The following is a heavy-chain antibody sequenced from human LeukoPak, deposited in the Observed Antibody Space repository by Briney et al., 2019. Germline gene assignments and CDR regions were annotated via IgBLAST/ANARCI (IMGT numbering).Heavy chain of an antibody. CDR3: AREMGRGSAQHGVEWGMDV. D-gene: IGHD3-3*01. CDR2: ISSSGSTI. J-gene: IGHJ6*02. Sequence: PGGSLRLSCAASGFTFSSYEMNGVRQAPGKGLEWVSYISSSGSTIYYADSVKGRFTISRDNAKNSLYLKMNSMRAEDTAVYYCAREMGRGSAQHGVEWGMDVWGQGTTVTVSS. CDR1: GFTFSSYE. V-gene: IGHV3-48*03.